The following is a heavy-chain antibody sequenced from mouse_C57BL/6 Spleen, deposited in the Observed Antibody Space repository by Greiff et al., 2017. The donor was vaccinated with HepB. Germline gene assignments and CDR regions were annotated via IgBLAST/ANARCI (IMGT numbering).Heavy chain of an antibody. J-gene: IGHJ1*03. V-gene: IGHV2-9-1*01. D-gene: IGHD2-4*01. Sequence: QVQLQQSGPGLVAPSQSLSITCTVSGFSLTSYAISWVSQPPGKGLEWLGVIWPGGGTNYNSALKSRLSISKDNSKSQVFLKMNSLQTDDTARYYCARIRYDSWYFDVWGTGTTVTVSS. CDR3: ARIRYDSWYFDV. CDR2: IWPGGGT. CDR1: GFSLTSYA.